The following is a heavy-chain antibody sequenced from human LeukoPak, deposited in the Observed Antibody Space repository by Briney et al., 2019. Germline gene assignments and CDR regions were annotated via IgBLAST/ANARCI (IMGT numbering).Heavy chain of an antibody. D-gene: IGHD3-22*01. Sequence: PSETLSLTCAVYGGSFSGYYWSWIRQPPGKGLEWIGEINHSGSTNYNPSLKSRDTISVDTSKNQFSLKLSSVTAADTAVYYCASVSYDSSGYYTGFDYWGQGTLVTVSS. CDR2: INHSGST. CDR3: ASVSYDSSGYYTGFDY. CDR1: GGSFSGYY. V-gene: IGHV4-34*01. J-gene: IGHJ4*02.